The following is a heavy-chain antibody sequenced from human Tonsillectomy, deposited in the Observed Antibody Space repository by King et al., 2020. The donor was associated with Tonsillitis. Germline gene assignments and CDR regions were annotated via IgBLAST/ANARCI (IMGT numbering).Heavy chain of an antibody. J-gene: IGHJ6*02. V-gene: IGHV3-7*03. Sequence: VQLVESGGGLVQPGGSLRLSCAASGFTFSSYWMSWVRQAPGKGLEWVANIKQDGSEKYYVDSVKGRLTISSDNAKNSLYLQMNSLRAADTAVYYCASVPPYTSLDYYYGMDVWGQGTTVTVSS. CDR2: IKQDGSEK. CDR1: GFTFSSYW. CDR3: ASVPPYTSLDYYYGMDV. D-gene: IGHD6-13*01.